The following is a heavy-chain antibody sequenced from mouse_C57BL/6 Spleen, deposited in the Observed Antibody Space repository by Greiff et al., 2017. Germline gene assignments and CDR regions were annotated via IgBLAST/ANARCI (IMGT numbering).Heavy chain of an antibody. J-gene: IGHJ2*01. CDR2: IWSGGST. CDR3: AKNWGDVYYFDY. Sequence: QVQLQQSGPGLVQPSQCLSISCTVSGFSFTSYGVHWVRQSPGKGLEWLGVIWSGGSTDYNAAFMSRLCTTKDNSKSQVFFKMNSLQADDTAIYYCAKNWGDVYYFDYWGQGTTLTVSS. V-gene: IGHV2-5*01. CDR1: GFSFTSYG.